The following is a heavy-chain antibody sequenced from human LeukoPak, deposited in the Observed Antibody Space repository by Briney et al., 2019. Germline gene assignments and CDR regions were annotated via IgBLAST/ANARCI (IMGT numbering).Heavy chain of an antibody. J-gene: IGHJ6*02. CDR1: GFTFSSYA. CDR2: ISYDGSNK. V-gene: IGHV3-30-3*01. D-gene: IGHD6-25*01. CDR3: ARDSRRAGMDV. Sequence: PGRSLRLSCAASGFTFSSYAMHWVRQAPGKGLEWVAVISYDGSNKYYADSVKGRFTISRDNSKNTLYLQMNSLSAEDTAVYYCARDSRRAGMDVWGQGTTVTVSS.